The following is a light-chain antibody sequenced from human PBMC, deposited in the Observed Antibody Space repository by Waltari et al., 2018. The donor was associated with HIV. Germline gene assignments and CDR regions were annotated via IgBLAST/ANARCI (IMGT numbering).Light chain of an antibody. J-gene: IGLJ2*01. Sequence: QSALTQPPSASGSPGQSVTISCTGHSSDVGGYNSVSWYQQHPGKAPKLMIYEVTKRPSGVPDRFSGSKSGNTASLTVSGLQAEDEADYYCSSYAGSNNLLFGGGTKLTVL. CDR3: SSYAGSNNLL. V-gene: IGLV2-8*01. CDR2: EVT. CDR1: SSDVGGYNS.